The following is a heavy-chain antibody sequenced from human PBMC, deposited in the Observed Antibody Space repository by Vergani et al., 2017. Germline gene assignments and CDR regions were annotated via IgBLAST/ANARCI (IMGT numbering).Heavy chain of an antibody. CDR2: ISASSTSI. D-gene: IGHD5-24*01. J-gene: IGHJ5*01. V-gene: IGHV3-48*01. CDR3: VRGGLATIYNWFDP. CDR1: GFTFSSYN. Sequence: EVKLVESGGGLVQPGRSLRLSCAASGFTFSSYNFNWVRQAPGKGLEWVSYISASSTSIYYADSLKGRFTVSRDNAKNSLYLQIHSLRVDDTAVYYCVRGGLATIYNWFDPWGQGTRVTVSS.